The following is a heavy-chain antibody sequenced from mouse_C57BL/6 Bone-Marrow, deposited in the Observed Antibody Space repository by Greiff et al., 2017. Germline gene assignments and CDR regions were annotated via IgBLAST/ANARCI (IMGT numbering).Heavy chain of an antibody. D-gene: IGHD2-5*01. J-gene: IGHJ3*01. V-gene: IGHV1-19*01. Sequence: VQLKESGPVLVKPGASVKMSCKASGYTFTDYYMNWVKQSHGKSLEWIGVIYPYNGGTSYNQKFKGKATLTVDKSSSTAYMELNSLTSEDSAVYYCAKGVYYSNFWFAYWGQGTLVTVSA. CDR3: AKGVYYSNFWFAY. CDR1: GYTFTDYY. CDR2: IYPYNGGT.